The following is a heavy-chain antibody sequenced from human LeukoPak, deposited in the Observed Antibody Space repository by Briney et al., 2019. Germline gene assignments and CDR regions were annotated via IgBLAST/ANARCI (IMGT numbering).Heavy chain of an antibody. CDR2: INPNSGGT. D-gene: IGHD1-26*01. J-gene: IGHJ4*02. CDR1: GYTFTGYY. CDR3: ARDQGELTFDY. Sequence: ASVKVSCKASGYTFTGYYMHWVRQAPGQGREWMGWINPNSGGTNYAQKFQGRVTMTRDTSISTVYMELSRLRSDDTAVYYCARDQGELTFDYWGQGSLVTVSS. V-gene: IGHV1-2*02.